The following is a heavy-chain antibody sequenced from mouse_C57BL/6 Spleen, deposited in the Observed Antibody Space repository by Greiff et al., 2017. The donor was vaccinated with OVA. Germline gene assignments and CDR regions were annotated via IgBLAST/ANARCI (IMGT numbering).Heavy chain of an antibody. Sequence: QVQLKQPGAELVRPGTSVKLSCKASGYTFTSYWMHWVKQRPGQGLEWIGVIDPSDSYTNYNQKFKGKATLTVDTSSSTAYMQLSSLTSEDSAVYYCARDSSGLYWGQGTTLTVSS. CDR2: IDPSDSYT. D-gene: IGHD3-2*02. V-gene: IGHV1-59*01. CDR1: GYTFTSYW. J-gene: IGHJ2*01. CDR3: ARDSSGLY.